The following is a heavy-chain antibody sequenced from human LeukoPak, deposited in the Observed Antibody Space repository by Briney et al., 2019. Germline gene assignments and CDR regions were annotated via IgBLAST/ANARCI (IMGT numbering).Heavy chain of an antibody. CDR3: AKDFQYDGGQN. Sequence: PGGSLRLSCAASGFTFSSYGMSWVRQAPGKGPEWVSTISGSGGNTHYADSVKGRFTISRDNSKNTLYLQMNSLRVEDTAVYYCAKDFQYDGGQNWGQGTLVTVSS. CDR2: ISGSGGNT. J-gene: IGHJ4*02. CDR1: GFTFSSYG. V-gene: IGHV3-23*01. D-gene: IGHD4-17*01.